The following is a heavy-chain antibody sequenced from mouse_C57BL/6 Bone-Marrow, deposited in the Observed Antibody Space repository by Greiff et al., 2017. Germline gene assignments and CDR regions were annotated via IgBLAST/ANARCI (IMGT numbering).Heavy chain of an antibody. CDR3: TTRGVGNRYYFDY. Sequence: VQLQQSGAELVRPGASVKLSCTASGFNIKDDYMHWVKQRPEQGLEWIGWIDPENGDTEYASKFQGKATITADTSSNTAYLQLSSLTSEDTAVYYCTTRGVGNRYYFDYWGQGTTLTVSS. J-gene: IGHJ2*01. D-gene: IGHD2-1*01. CDR2: IDPENGDT. CDR1: GFNIKDDY. V-gene: IGHV14-4*01.